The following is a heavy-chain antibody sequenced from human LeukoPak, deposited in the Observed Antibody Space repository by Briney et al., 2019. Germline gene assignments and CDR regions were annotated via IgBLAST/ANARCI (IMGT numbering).Heavy chain of an antibody. J-gene: IGHJ3*02. D-gene: IGHD3-3*01. CDR3: ARRADFWSGFDAFDI. Sequence: SETLSLTCTVSGGSISSSSYYWGWIRQPPGKGLEWIGSIYYSGSTYYNPSLKSRVTISVDTSKNQFSLKLSSVTAADTAVYYCARRADFWSGFDAFDIWGQGTMVTVSS. CDR1: GGSISSSSYY. V-gene: IGHV4-39*01. CDR2: IYYSGST.